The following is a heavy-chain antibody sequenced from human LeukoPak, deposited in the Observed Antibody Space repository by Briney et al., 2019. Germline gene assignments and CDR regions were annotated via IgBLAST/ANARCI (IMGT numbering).Heavy chain of an antibody. Sequence: SETLSLTCTVSGGSISTSNYYWGWIRQPPGKGLEWIGNIFYSGSTYYSPSLKSRVTISLDTSRNQFSLKLNSVTAADTAVYYCARVAVPYDSSGYYFDYWGQGTLVTVSS. V-gene: IGHV4-39*07. J-gene: IGHJ4*02. D-gene: IGHD3-22*01. CDR2: IFYSGST. CDR1: GGSISTSNYY. CDR3: ARVAVPYDSSGYYFDY.